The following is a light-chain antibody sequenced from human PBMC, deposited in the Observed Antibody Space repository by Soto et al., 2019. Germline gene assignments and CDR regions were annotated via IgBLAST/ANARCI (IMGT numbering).Light chain of an antibody. Sequence: DIQMTQSPSTLSGSVGDRVTITCRASQTIRSWLAWYQQKPGKAPKLLIYKASTLKSGDPSRFSGSGSGTEFTLTISSLQPDDFATYYCQHYNSYSEAFGQGTKV. V-gene: IGKV1-5*03. CDR1: QTIRSW. J-gene: IGKJ1*01. CDR3: QHYNSYSEA. CDR2: KAS.